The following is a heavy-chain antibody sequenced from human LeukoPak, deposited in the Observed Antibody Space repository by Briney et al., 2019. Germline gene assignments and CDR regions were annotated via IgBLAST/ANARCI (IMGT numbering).Heavy chain of an antibody. CDR3: ANPRYDSSGYYYVD. Sequence: AASVKVSCKASGYTFTDYTMHWLRQAPGQRLDWMGWINGGSGNTKYSPEFQGRVTITRDTSASTAYMELGSLRSEDTAVYYCANPRYDSSGYYYVDWVQGTLVTVSS. D-gene: IGHD3-22*01. J-gene: IGHJ4*02. CDR2: INGGSGNT. CDR1: GYTFTDYT. V-gene: IGHV1-3*01.